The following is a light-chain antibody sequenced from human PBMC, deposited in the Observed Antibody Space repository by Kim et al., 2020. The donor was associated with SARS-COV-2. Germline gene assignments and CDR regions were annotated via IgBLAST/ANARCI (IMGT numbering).Light chain of an antibody. CDR3: QSYDSSNQVV. V-gene: IGLV6-57*03. CDR1: SGSIASNY. CDR2: EDN. Sequence: KTVTISGARSSGSIASNYVQLYQQRPGSAPTTVIYEDNHRPSGVPDRFSGSIDSSSNSASLTISGLKTEDEADYYCQSYDSSNQVVFGGGTQLTVL. J-gene: IGLJ2*01.